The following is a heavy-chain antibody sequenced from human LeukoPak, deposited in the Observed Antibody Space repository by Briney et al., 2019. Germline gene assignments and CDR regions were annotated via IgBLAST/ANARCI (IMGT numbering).Heavy chain of an antibody. Sequence: PSETLSLTCAVSGGSISSSNWWGWIRQPPGKGLEWIGYIYYSGSTNYNPSLKSRVTMSVDTSKNQFSLKLSSVTALDTAVYYCARSTASGHFDYWGQGTLVTVSS. J-gene: IGHJ4*02. V-gene: IGHV4-28*06. D-gene: IGHD3-3*01. CDR2: IYYSGST. CDR3: ARSTASGHFDY. CDR1: GGSISSSNW.